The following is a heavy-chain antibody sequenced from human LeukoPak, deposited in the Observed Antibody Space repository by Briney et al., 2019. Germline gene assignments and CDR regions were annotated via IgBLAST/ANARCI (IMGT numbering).Heavy chain of an antibody. CDR2: IKQDGSEK. D-gene: IGHD3-22*01. CDR3: AKTPRGYYDSSGYYYDY. V-gene: IGHV3-7*03. J-gene: IGHJ4*02. CDR1: GFTFSSYW. Sequence: GGSLRLSCAASGFTFSSYWMSWVRQAPGKGLEWVANIKQDGSEKYYVDSVKGRFTISRDNAKNSLYLQMNSLRAEDTAVYYCAKTPRGYYDSSGYYYDYWGQGTLVTVSS.